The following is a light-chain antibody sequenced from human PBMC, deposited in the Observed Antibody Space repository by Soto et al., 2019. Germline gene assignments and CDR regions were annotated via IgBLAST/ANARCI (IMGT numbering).Light chain of an antibody. V-gene: IGKV1-5*03. CDR3: QHYNSYSEA. CDR1: QTISSW. CDR2: KAS. J-gene: IGKJ1*01. Sequence: DIQMTQSHSTLSGSVGDRVTITCRASQTISSWLAWYQQKPGKAPKLLIYKASTLKSGVPSRFSGSGSGTESTLTISSLQPDDFATYYCQHYNSYSEAFGQGTKVDIK.